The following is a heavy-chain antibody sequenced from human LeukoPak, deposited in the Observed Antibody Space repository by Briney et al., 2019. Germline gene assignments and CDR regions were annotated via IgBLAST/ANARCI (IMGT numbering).Heavy chain of an antibody. Sequence: GGSLRLSCAASGFTFSSYSMNWVRQAPGKGLEWVAVISYDGSNKYYADSVKGRFTISRDNSKNTLYLQMNSLRAEDTAVYYCAKDSGSYGVDYWGQGTLVTVSS. CDR2: ISYDGSNK. J-gene: IGHJ4*02. CDR1: GFTFSSYS. V-gene: IGHV3-30*18. D-gene: IGHD1-26*01. CDR3: AKDSGSYGVDY.